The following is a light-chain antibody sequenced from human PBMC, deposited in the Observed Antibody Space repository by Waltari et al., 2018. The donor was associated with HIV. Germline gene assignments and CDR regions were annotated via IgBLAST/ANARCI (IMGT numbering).Light chain of an antibody. J-gene: IGLJ2*01. CDR3: QVWDSNTVV. V-gene: IGLV3-9*02. Sequence: SYELSQPLSVSLALGQTASITCEGKHAGSKSVHWYQKKPGQSPVLVIYRDTNRPSGIPERFSGSKSGNTATLTISTAQGGDEADYYCQVWDSNTVVFGGGTMLTVL. CDR2: RDT. CDR1: HAGSKS.